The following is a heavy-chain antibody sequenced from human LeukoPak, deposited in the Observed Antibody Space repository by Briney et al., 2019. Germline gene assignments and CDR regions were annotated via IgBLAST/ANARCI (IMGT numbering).Heavy chain of an antibody. CDR3: ARDYDFWSGYYSPTRGYFGY. CDR1: GFTFSGSG. D-gene: IGHD3-3*01. V-gene: IGHV3-30*02. CDR2: IRYDGSNK. Sequence: PGGSLRLSCAASGFTFSGSGMHWVRQAPSKGLEWVTFIRYDGSNKYYTDSVKGRFTISRDNSKNTLYLQMDSLRAEDTAVYYCARDYDFWSGYYSPTRGYFGYWGQGTLVTVSS. J-gene: IGHJ4*02.